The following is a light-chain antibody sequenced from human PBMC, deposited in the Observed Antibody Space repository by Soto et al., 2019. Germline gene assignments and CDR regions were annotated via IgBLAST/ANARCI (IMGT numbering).Light chain of an antibody. CDR2: EVN. CDR3: FSFTTTLTHV. Sequence: LSQPSSRSGSPGQSITISCTGTISDIGAYDYVSWFQQHPGKAPKLMISEVNNRPSGVSNRFSGSKSGNTAYLTISGLQVEDEAEYFFFSFTTTLTHVYGTGTKVTVL. CDR1: ISDIGAYDY. V-gene: IGLV2-14*01. J-gene: IGLJ1*01.